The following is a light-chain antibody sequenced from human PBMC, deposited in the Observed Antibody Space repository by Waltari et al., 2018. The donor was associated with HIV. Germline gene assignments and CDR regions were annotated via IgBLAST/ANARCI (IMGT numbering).Light chain of an antibody. CDR2: GAS. CDR3: QQYNNWPIT. J-gene: IGKJ5*01. Sequence: EIVMTQSPATLSVSPGERATVSCRASQSIASNLAWYQQKPGQAPRLLIHGASTRATGIPARFSGSGSGTEFTLTISSLQSEDFAVYYCQQYNNWPITFGQGTRLAIK. V-gene: IGKV3-15*01. CDR1: QSIASN.